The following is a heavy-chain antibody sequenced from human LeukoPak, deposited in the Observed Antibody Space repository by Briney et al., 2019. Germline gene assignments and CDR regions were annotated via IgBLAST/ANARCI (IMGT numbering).Heavy chain of an antibody. V-gene: IGHV4-38-2*02. CDR2: IYHSGST. CDR1: GYSISSGYY. J-gene: IGHJ6*04. CDR3: ARDRSYSGSYGMDV. D-gene: IGHD3-10*01. Sequence: SETLSLTCAVSGYSISSGYYWGWIRQPPGKGLEWIGGIYHSGSTYYNPSLKSRVTISVDTSKNQFSLKLSSVTAADTAVYYCARDRSYSGSYGMDVWGKGTTVTVSS.